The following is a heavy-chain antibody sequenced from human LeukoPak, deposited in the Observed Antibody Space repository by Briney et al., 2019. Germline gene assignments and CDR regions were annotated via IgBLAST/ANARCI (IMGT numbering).Heavy chain of an antibody. D-gene: IGHD6-13*01. CDR2: IGSSSSYI. CDR1: GFTFSSYS. CDR3: ARDDEGAQLAFYYYYYYMDV. J-gene: IGHJ6*03. V-gene: IGHV3-21*01. Sequence: GGSLRLSCAASGFTFSSYSMNWVRQAPGKGLEWVSSIGSSSSYIYYADSVKGRFTISRDNAKNSLYLQMNSLRAEDTAVYYCARDDEGAQLAFYYYYYYMDVWGKGTTVTVSS.